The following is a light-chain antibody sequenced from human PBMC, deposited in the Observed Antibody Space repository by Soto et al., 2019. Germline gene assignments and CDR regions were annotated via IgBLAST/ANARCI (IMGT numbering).Light chain of an antibody. Sequence: EIVLTQYSATLSLSPGERATLSCRASQSVTSNALAWYQRKPGQAPRLLIYGVSSRDTGIPDRFSGSGSGTAFALTISSLEPGDFAVYYCQHRSQGPLTFGGGTKVEIK. V-gene: IGKV3-11*01. J-gene: IGKJ4*02. CDR3: QHRSQGPLT. CDR2: GVS. CDR1: QSVTSN.